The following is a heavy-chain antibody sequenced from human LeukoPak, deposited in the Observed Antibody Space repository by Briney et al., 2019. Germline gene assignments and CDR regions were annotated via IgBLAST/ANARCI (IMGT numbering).Heavy chain of an antibody. D-gene: IGHD2-2*01. CDR1: GGSISRADYY. J-gene: IGHJ6*03. Sequence: SETLSLTCTVSGGSISRADYYWSWIRQPPGKGLEWIGYIYYSGSTYYNPSLKSRATISVDTSKSQFSLKLSSVTAADTAVYYCARQTEYQLPYYYYYMDVWGKGTTVTVSS. CDR2: IYYSGST. V-gene: IGHV4-30-4*08. CDR3: ARQTEYQLPYYYYYMDV.